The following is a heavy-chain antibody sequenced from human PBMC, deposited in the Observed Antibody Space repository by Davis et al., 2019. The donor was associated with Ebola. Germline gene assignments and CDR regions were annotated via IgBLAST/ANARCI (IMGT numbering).Heavy chain of an antibody. J-gene: IGHJ4*02. D-gene: IGHD6-13*01. Sequence: GESLKISCAASGFTFSSYWMHWVRQAPGKGLEWVSSISSSSSYIYYADSVKGRFTISRDNAKNSLYLQMNSLRAEDTAVYYCARGPSTGNSFSYWGQGTLVTVSS. CDR3: ARGPSTGNSFSY. CDR1: GFTFSSYW. CDR2: ISSSSSYI. V-gene: IGHV3-21*01.